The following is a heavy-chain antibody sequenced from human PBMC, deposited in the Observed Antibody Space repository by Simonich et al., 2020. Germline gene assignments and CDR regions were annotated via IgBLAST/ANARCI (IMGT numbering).Heavy chain of an antibody. CDR1: GGSLRSSSYY. V-gene: IGHV4-39*01. CDR3: ARQRVLMVYAIDY. J-gene: IGHJ4*02. CDR2: IYYSGRT. Sequence: QLQLQESGPVLVKPSETLSLTCTVSGGSLRSSSYYWGWIRQPPGKGLEWIGSIYYSGRTYYTPSLKRRVTISVDTSKNQFSRKLSSVTAADTAVYYCARQRVLMVYAIDYWGQGTLVTVSS. D-gene: IGHD2-8*01.